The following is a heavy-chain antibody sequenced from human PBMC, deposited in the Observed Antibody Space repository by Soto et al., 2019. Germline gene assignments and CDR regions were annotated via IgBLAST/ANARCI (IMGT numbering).Heavy chain of an antibody. Sequence: QLQLQESGPGLVKPSETLSLTCIVSGASITSSDYHWGWIRQPPGKGLEWIASIYFVGNTYFNPSLKGRVTISMDTSKNHFSLKLTSVAAADTAVYYCARHLGPTGPNYWGQGTLVTVSS. V-gene: IGHV4-39*02. D-gene: IGHD1-26*01. J-gene: IGHJ4*02. CDR1: GASITSSDYH. CDR2: IYFVGNT. CDR3: ARHLGPTGPNY.